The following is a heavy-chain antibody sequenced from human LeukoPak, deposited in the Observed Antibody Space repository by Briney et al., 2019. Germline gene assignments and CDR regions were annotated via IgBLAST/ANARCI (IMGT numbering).Heavy chain of an antibody. J-gene: IGHJ4*02. D-gene: IGHD1-20*01. Sequence: GGSLRLSCAASGFTFDDYAMHWVRQAPGKGLEWVSGISWNSGSIGYADSVKGRFTISRDNAKNSLYLQMNSLRAEDTALYYCAKDSNWHDAHFDYWGQGTLVTVSS. CDR2: ISWNSGSI. CDR3: AKDSNWHDAHFDY. V-gene: IGHV3-9*01. CDR1: GFTFDDYA.